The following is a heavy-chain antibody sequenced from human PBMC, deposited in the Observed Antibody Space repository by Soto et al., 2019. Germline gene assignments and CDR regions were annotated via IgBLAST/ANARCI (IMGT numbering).Heavy chain of an antibody. V-gene: IGHV1-46*01. CDR3: ARRGHVVVVTAALDY. J-gene: IGHJ4*02. D-gene: IGHD2-21*02. Sequence: QVQLVQSGAEVKKPGASVKVSCKASGDTFTDYYIHWVRQAPGQGLEWMGTVNPSGGHTTYAQHFLGRVTMTRDTSTSTLYMELTSLTSEDTAVYYCARRGHVVVVTAALDYWGQGTLVTVSS. CDR2: VNPSGGHT. CDR1: GDTFTDYY.